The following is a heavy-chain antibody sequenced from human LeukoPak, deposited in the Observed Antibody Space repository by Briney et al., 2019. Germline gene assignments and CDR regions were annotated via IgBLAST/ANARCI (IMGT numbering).Heavy chain of an antibody. D-gene: IGHD3/OR15-3a*01. CDR1: GGSISSSRYY. Sequence: SETLSLTCTVSGGSISSSRYYWGWIRQPPGKGLEWIGSIYYSGSTYYNPSLKSRVTISVDTSKNQFSLKLSSVTAADTAVYYCARGWTTMDYWGQGTLVTVSS. CDR2: IYYSGST. J-gene: IGHJ4*02. V-gene: IGHV4-39*07. CDR3: ARGWTTMDY.